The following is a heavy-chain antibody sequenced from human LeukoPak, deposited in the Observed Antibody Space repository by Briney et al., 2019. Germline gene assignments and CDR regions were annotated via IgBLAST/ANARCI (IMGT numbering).Heavy chain of an antibody. V-gene: IGHV4-61*08. Sequence: PSQTLSLTCTVSGGSISSGGYYWSWIRQPPGKGLEWIGYIYYSGSTNYNPSLKSRVTISVDTSKNQFSLKLSSVTAADTAVYYCAGGSPYYYMDVWGKGTTVTVSS. CDR2: IYYSGST. CDR3: AGGSPYYYMDV. CDR1: GGSISSGGYY. J-gene: IGHJ6*03. D-gene: IGHD3-16*01.